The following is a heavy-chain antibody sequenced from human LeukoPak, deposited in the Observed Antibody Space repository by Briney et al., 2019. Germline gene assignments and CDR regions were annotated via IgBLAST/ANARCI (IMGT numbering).Heavy chain of an antibody. CDR1: GFTFSSYS. D-gene: IGHD1-26*01. J-gene: IGHJ4*02. V-gene: IGHV3-21*01. CDR2: ISSSSSYI. CDR3: AARSGSYLKGSFDY. Sequence: GGSLRPSCAASGFTFSSYSMNWVRQAPGKGLEWVSSISSSSSYIYYADSVKGRFTISRDNAKNSLYLQMNSLRAEDTAVYYCAARSGSYLKGSFDYWGQGTLVTVSS.